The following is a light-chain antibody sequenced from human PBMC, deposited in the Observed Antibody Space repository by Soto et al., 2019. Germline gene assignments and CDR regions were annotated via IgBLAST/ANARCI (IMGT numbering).Light chain of an antibody. CDR1: QTLTTRF. J-gene: IGKJ2*01. Sequence: EIVLTQSPGTLSLSPGERATLSCMASQTLTTRFLAWYQQKPGQAPRLLIYGASSRATGIPDRFSGSGSGTEYTLAISRLEPEDFAVYSWQQYADLPYTFGQATTLEIK. V-gene: IGKV3-20*01. CDR3: QQYADLPYT. CDR2: GAS.